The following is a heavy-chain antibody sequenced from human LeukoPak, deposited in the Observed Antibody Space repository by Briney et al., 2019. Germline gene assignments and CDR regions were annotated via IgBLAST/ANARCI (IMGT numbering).Heavy chain of an antibody. D-gene: IGHD6-25*01. CDR2: ISYDGSNK. CDR1: GFTFSSYG. J-gene: IGHJ4*02. CDR3: AKATPRSGSYFDY. Sequence: AGGSLRLSCSASGFTFSSYGMHWVRQAPGKGLEWVAVISYDGSNKYYADSVKGRFTISRDNSKNTLYLQMNSLRAEDTAVYYCAKATPRSGSYFDYWGQGTLVTVSS. V-gene: IGHV3-30*18.